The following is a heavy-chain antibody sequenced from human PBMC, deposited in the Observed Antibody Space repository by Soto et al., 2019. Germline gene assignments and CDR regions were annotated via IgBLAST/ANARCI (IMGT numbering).Heavy chain of an antibody. CDR1: GFTFDDYA. CDR3: ANFEALIQGYYMDV. D-gene: IGHD3-16*01. V-gene: IGHV3-9*01. CDR2: ISWNSGSI. J-gene: IGHJ6*03. Sequence: GGSLRLSCAASGFTFDDYAMHWVRQAPGKGLEWVSGISWNSGSIGYADSVKGRFTISRDNAKNSLYLQMNSLRAEDTALYYCANFEALIQGYYMDVWGKGTTVTVSS.